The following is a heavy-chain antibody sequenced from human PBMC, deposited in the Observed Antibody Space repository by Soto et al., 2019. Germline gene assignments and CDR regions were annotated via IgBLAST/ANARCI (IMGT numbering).Heavy chain of an antibody. D-gene: IGHD3-22*01. V-gene: IGHV3-48*02. CDR2: ISSGSNTI. CDR1: GFTFSWFG. CDR3: ARDSSSSYYYFDY. Sequence: EVQLVESGGGLLQPGGSLRLSCAASGFTFSWFGMNWVRQAPGKGLEWVSYISSGSNTINYAESVRGRFTISRDNAKNSLYLQMNSLRDDDTAVYSCARDSSSSYYYFDYWGQGTLGTVSS. J-gene: IGHJ4*02.